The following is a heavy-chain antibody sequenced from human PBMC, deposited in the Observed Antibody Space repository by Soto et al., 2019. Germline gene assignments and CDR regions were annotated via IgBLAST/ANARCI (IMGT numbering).Heavy chain of an antibody. CDR3: ARVLSSGWSRFYY. D-gene: IGHD6-19*01. CDR2: MYHSGST. J-gene: IGHJ4*02. Sequence: QVQLQASGPGLVKPSGTLSLTCTVSGGSISSDYWWTWVRQPPGKGLEWIAEMYHSGSTNYNPSLKSRVTISVDKSKNQLSLKLSSVTAADTAVYYCARVLSSGWSRFYYWGQGTLVTVSS. V-gene: IGHV4-4*02. CDR1: GGSISSDYW.